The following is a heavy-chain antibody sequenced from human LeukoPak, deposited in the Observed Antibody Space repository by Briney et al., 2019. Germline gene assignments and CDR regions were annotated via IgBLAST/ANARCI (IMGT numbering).Heavy chain of an antibody. CDR2: ISGSGGST. D-gene: IGHD3-10*01. CDR3: AKDLVLVTWGLVINHDDNEY. Sequence: GGSLRLSCAASGFSFSTYGMSWVRQAPGKGLEWVSGISGSGGSTYYADSVKGRFTISRDNFKNTLNLQMNSLRAEDTAVYYCAKDLVLVTWGLVINHDDNEYWGQGTLVTVSS. J-gene: IGHJ4*02. V-gene: IGHV3-23*01. CDR1: GFSFSTYG.